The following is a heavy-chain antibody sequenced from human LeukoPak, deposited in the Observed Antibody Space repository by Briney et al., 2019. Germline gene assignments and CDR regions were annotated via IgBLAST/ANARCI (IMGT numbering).Heavy chain of an antibody. CDR3: ARDLGDYDSSGYYHFDY. J-gene: IGHJ4*02. V-gene: IGHV1-46*01. CDR2: INPSGGST. CDR1: GYTFTSYY. D-gene: IGHD3-22*01. Sequence: ASVKVSCKASGYTFTSYYMHWVRQAPGQGLEWMGIINPSGGSTSYTQKFQGRVTMTRDTSTSTVYMELSSLRSEDTAVYYCARDLGDYDSSGYYHFDYWGQGTLVTVSS.